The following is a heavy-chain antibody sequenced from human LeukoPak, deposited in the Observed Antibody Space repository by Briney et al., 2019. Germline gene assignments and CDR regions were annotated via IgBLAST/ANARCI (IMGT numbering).Heavy chain of an antibody. D-gene: IGHD5-24*01. V-gene: IGHV5-51*01. CDR2: IYPGGSET. Sequence: GESLKISCKGLGYDFSTYWNAWVRQRPGKGLEWMGTIYPGGSETRYDPSFQGQATISADRSTSTAYLQWSSLRASDTAMYYCARASRDGYNQNFDHWGQGTLVTVSS. J-gene: IGHJ4*02. CDR1: GYDFSTYW. CDR3: ARASRDGYNQNFDH.